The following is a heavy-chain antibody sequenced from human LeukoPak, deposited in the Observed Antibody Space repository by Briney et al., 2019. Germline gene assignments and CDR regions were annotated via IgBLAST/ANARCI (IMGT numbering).Heavy chain of an antibody. CDR1: GYTFTGYY. CDR2: INPNSGGT. CDR3: ARVDSSSWFVYYYYGMDV. D-gene: IGHD6-13*01. V-gene: IGHV1-2*02. Sequence: GASVKVSCKASGYTFTGYYMHWVRQAPGQGLEWMGWINPNSGGTNYAQKLQGRVTMTTDTSTSTAYMELRSLRSDDTAVYYCARVDSSSWFVYYYYGMDVWGQGTTVTVSS. J-gene: IGHJ6*02.